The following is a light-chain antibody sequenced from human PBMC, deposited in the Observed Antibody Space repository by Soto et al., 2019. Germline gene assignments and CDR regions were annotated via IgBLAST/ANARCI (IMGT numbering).Light chain of an antibody. CDR2: DVS. J-gene: IGLJ2*01. V-gene: IGLV2-14*03. CDR3: SSYTISSVV. Sequence: QSVLTQPASVSGSPGQSITISCTGASSDVGGYNYVSWYQQHPGKAPKLMIYDVSNRPSGVSNRFSGSKSDNTASLTISGLQGDDEADYYCSSYTISSVVFGGGTKLTVL. CDR1: SSDVGGYNY.